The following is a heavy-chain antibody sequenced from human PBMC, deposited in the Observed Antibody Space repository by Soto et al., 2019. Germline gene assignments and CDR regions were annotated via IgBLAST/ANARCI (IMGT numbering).Heavy chain of an antibody. J-gene: IGHJ4*02. D-gene: IGHD4-17*01. Sequence: QVQLVESGGGVVQPGRSLRLSCVASGFRFSDYAMHWVRQAPGKGLEWLAVISHDGSQKYYADSVKGRFTISRDNSISTLYLQMTSQRAEDTAVYYSATFGDYPRDFDFWGQGTQVTVSS. CDR2: ISHDGSQK. V-gene: IGHV3-30-3*01. CDR1: GFRFSDYA. CDR3: ATFGDYPRDFDF.